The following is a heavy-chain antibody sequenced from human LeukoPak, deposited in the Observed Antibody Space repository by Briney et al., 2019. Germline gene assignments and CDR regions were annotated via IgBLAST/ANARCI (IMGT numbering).Heavy chain of an antibody. J-gene: IGHJ2*01. V-gene: IGHV3-48*01. D-gene: IGHD1-26*01. CDR1: GFTFSSYS. CDR3: AKDRTVGASYWYFDL. CDR2: ITASGTAM. Sequence: PGGSLRLSCAASGFTFSSYSMNWVRQAPGKGLEWVSHITASGTAMFYADSVKGRFTISRDTSKNILFLQMNTLRAEDTAIYYCAKDRTVGASYWYFDLWGRGTLVTVSS.